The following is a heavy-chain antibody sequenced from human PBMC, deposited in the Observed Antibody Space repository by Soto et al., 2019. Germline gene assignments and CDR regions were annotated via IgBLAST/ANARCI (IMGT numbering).Heavy chain of an antibody. J-gene: IGHJ4*02. D-gene: IGHD2-8*02. Sequence: QVQLVESGGGVVQPGRSLRLSCAVSGFTVNTYGMHWVRQAPGKGLEWVAVISRDGGTRFYADSVKGRFTISKDNSRNTLFLEMNSLRGDDLAVYYCTGEVASGYWGQGTLDTVSS. V-gene: IGHV3-30*03. CDR1: GFTVNTYG. CDR3: TGEVASGY. CDR2: ISRDGGTR.